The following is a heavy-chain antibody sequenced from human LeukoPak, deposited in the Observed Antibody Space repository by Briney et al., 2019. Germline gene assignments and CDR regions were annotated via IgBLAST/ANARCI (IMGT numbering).Heavy chain of an antibody. CDR1: GGSISSGGYY. V-gene: IGHV4-30-2*01. J-gene: IGHJ3*02. CDR2: IYHSGST. Sequence: SQTLSLTCTVSGGSISSGGYYWSWVRQPPGKGLEWIGYIYHSGSTYYNPSLKSRVTMSVDRSKNQFSLKLSSVTAADTAVYYCARESGYCTSTSCYSAFDIWGQGTMVTVSS. CDR3: ARESGYCTSTSCYSAFDI. D-gene: IGHD2-2*02.